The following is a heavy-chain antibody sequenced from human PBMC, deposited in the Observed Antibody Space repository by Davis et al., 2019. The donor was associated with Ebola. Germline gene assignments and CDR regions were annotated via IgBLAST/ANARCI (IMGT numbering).Heavy chain of an antibody. CDR2: ISYHGSKK. J-gene: IGHJ4*02. D-gene: IGHD6-13*01. V-gene: IGHV3-30-3*01. CDR1: GFTFSSYA. Sequence: GESLKISCAASGFTFSSYAMSWVRQAPGKGLQWVAIISYHGSKKYYADSVKGRFTISRDNSKNTLYLQMNSLRPEDTAVYYCAREKGTQLALFDYWGQGTLVTVSS. CDR3: AREKGTQLALFDY.